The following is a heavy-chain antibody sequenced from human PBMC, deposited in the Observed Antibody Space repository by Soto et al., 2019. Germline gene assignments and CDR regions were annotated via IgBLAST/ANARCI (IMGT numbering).Heavy chain of an antibody. D-gene: IGHD2-8*01. CDR3: AIDHCTNGVCYWVGY. V-gene: IGHV1-69*01. Sequence: QVQLVQSGAEVKKPGSSVKVSCKASVGTFSSYAISWVRQAPGQGLEWMGGIIPIFGTANYAQKFQGRVTMTADESTSTAYMEMSSLRSEDKAVYYCAIDHCTNGVCYWVGYWGQGTLVTVSS. CDR2: IIPIFGTA. CDR1: VGTFSSYA. J-gene: IGHJ4*02.